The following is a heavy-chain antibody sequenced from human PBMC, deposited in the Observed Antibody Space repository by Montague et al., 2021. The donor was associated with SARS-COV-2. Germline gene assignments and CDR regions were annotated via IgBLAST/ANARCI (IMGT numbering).Heavy chain of an antibody. CDR1: GFNFSSYE. CDR2: ISSNGSTI. V-gene: IGHV3-48*03. CDR3: ARSYVLRFLEWLPYFDY. J-gene: IGHJ4*02. Sequence: SWRISCVAYGFNFSSYEMNWVRQAPGKGLEWVSYISSNGSTIYYADSVKGRFTISRDNAKNSLYLQMNSLRAEDTAVYYCARSYVLRFLEWLPYFDYWGQGTLVTVSS. D-gene: IGHD3-3*01.